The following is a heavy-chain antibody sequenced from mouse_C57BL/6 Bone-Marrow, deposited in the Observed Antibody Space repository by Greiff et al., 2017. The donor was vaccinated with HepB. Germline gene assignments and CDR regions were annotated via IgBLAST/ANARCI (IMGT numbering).Heavy chain of an antibody. CDR3: ARRNWVDY. CDR1: GFTFSSYG. CDR2: ISSGGSYT. Sequence: DVQLVESGGDLVKPGGSLKLSCAASGFTFSSYGMSWVRQTPDKRLEWVATISSGGSYTYYPDSVKGRCTISRDNAKNTLYLQMSSLKSEDTAMYYCARRNWVDYWGQGTTLTVSS. V-gene: IGHV5-6*01. J-gene: IGHJ2*01. D-gene: IGHD4-1*01.